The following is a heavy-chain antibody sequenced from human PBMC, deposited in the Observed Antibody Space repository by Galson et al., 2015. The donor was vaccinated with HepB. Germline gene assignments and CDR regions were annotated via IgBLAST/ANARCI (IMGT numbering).Heavy chain of an antibody. V-gene: IGHV3-73*01. CDR3: TRLGDLSGYSSK. CDR1: GFTFSGSA. Sequence: SLRLSCAASGFTFSGSAMHWVRQASGKGLEWVGRIGSKAHNYATAYVASVKGRFTISRDDSKSTAYLQMDSLKTEDTAVYYCTRLGDLSGYSSKWGQGTLVTVSS. J-gene: IGHJ4*02. CDR2: IGSKAHNYAT. D-gene: IGHD6-13*01.